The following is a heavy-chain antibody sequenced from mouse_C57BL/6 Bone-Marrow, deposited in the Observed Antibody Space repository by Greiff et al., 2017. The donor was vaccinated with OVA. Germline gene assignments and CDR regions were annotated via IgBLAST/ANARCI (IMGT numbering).Heavy chain of an antibody. Sequence: VQLQQPGAELVKPGASVKLSCKASGYTFTSYWMHWVKQRPGQGLEWIGMIHPNRGSTNYNEKFKSKATLTVDKSSSTAYMQLSSLTSEDAAVYYCARVLSWFAYWGQGTLVTVSA. CDR2: IHPNRGST. V-gene: IGHV1-64*01. J-gene: IGHJ3*01. CDR1: GYTFTSYW. CDR3: ARVLSWFAY. D-gene: IGHD6-1*01.